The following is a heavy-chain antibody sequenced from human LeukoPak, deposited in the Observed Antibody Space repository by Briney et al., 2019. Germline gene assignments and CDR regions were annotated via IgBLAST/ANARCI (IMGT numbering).Heavy chain of an antibody. CDR3: ARGDNSGPDYYYYMDV. Sequence: TGGSLRLSCAASGFTFSSYSMNWVRQAPGKGLEWVSSISSSDSIIYYADSVKGRFTISRDNAKNSLYLQMNSLRAEDTAVYYCARGDNSGPDYYYYMDVWGKGTTVTISS. J-gene: IGHJ6*03. CDR2: ISSSDSII. D-gene: IGHD6-19*01. CDR1: GFTFSSYS. V-gene: IGHV3-21*01.